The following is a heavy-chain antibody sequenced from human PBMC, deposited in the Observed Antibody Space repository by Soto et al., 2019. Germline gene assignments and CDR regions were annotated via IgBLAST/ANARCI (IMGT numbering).Heavy chain of an antibody. V-gene: IGHV3-74*01. D-gene: IGHD1-1*01. CDR3: LRDQRHWNEFADQ. J-gene: IGHJ4*02. CDR2: ISQDGAIA. Sequence: VQLVESGGGLVQPGGSLRLSCAASGFAFGSYWMHWVRQAPGKGLVWVSRISQDGAIATQADSVKGRFTISRDNAKNRLLLQMICLRADDTAVYYCLRDQRHWNEFADQWGQGTLVTVSS. CDR1: GFAFGSYW.